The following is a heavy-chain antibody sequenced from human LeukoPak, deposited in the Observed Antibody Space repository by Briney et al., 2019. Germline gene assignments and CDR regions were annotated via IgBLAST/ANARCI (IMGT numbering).Heavy chain of an antibody. Sequence: GGSLRLSCAASGFTISSYEMHWVRQAPGKGLEWVSYISSSGSTIYYADSVRGRFTISRDNAKNSLYLQMNSLRAEDTAMYYCARADLSGSYFHPHFLDYWGQGTLVTVSS. CDR3: ARADLSGSYFHPHFLDY. J-gene: IGHJ4*02. CDR1: GFTISSYE. CDR2: ISSSGSTI. V-gene: IGHV3-48*03. D-gene: IGHD1-26*01.